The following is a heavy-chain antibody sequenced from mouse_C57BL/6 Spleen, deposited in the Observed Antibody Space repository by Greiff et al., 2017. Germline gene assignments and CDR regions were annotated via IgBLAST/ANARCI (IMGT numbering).Heavy chain of an antibody. J-gene: IGHJ1*03. D-gene: IGHD1-1*01. Sequence: EVQLQQSGAELVRPGASVKLSCTASGFNIKDDYMHWVKQRPEQGLEWIGWIDPENGDTEYASKFQGKATITADTSSNTAYLQLSSLTSEDTAVYYCTTSRYYGSSYWYFDVWGTGTTGTVSS. CDR1: GFNIKDDY. CDR2: IDPENGDT. CDR3: TTSRYYGSSYWYFDV. V-gene: IGHV14-4*01.